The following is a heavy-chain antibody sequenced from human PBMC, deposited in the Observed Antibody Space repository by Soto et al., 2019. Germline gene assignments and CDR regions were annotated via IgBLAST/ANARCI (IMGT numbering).Heavy chain of an antibody. Sequence: EVQLLESGGGLVQPGGSLRPSCAASGFTFSSYAMSWVRQAPGKGLEWVSIINGTGGSTYYADSVKGRFTISRDNSKNTLYLQMSSLRADDTALYYCAKGYCSTTSCPYYYFYGMDVWGRGTTVTVSS. V-gene: IGHV3-23*01. CDR3: AKGYCSTTSCPYYYFYGMDV. J-gene: IGHJ6*02. CDR1: GFTFSSYA. CDR2: INGTGGST. D-gene: IGHD2-2*01.